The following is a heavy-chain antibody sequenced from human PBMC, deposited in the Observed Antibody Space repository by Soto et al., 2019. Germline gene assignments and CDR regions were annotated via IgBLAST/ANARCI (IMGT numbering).Heavy chain of an antibody. J-gene: IGHJ4*02. D-gene: IGHD3-10*01. CDR2: VSTYNGNT. V-gene: IGHV1-18*01. Sequence: QVQLVQSGAEVKNPGASEKVSCKASGYTFTNYGLIWVRQAPGQGLEWMGWVSTYNGNTVYAQKFQGRVTMTTDTSTTIAYMELCGLTSDETAVYYCARGSEAWFGGVSDYWGQGNLVTVSS. CDR3: ARGSEAWFGGVSDY. CDR1: GYTFTNYG.